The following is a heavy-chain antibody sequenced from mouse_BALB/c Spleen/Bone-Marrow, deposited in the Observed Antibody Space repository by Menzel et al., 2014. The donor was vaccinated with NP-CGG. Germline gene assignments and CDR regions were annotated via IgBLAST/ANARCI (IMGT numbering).Heavy chain of an antibody. CDR1: GFSFNSYG. Sequence: EVQLQESGGGLVKSGGPLKLSCAASGFSFNSYGMSWVRQTPEKRLEWAATISGGGSYTFYPDSVKGRFTISRDNAKNNLYLQLSSLRSEDTALYYCARHAYYDQTEVSFVYWGQGTLVTVSA. CDR3: ARHAYYDQTEVSFVY. J-gene: IGHJ3*01. D-gene: IGHD2-4*01. CDR2: ISGGGSYT. V-gene: IGHV5-9-2*01.